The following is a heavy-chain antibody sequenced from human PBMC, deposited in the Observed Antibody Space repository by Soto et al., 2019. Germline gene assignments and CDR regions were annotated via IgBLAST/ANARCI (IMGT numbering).Heavy chain of an antibody. V-gene: IGHV4-59*01. CDR3: ARVRLIRPKNSPFDY. CDR2: IYYSGST. D-gene: IGHD6-25*01. CDR1: GGSISSYY. J-gene: IGHJ4*02. Sequence: PSETLSLTCTVSGGSISSYYWSWIRQPPGKGLEWIGYIYYSGSTNYNPSLKSRVTISVDTSKNQFSLKLSSGTAADTAVYYCARVRLIRPKNSPFDYWGQGTLVTVSS.